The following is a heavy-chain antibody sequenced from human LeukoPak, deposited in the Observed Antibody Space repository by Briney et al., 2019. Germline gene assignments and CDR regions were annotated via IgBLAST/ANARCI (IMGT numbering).Heavy chain of an antibody. CDR3: ERWGYGDLHPPNY. Sequence: GGSLRLSCAASGFTFSSYSMNWVRQAPGKGLEWVSSISSSSSYIYYADSVKGRFTISRDNAKNTLYLQMNSLRAEDTAVYYCERWGYGDLHPPNYWGQGTLVTVSS. J-gene: IGHJ4*02. V-gene: IGHV3-21*01. D-gene: IGHD4-17*01. CDR1: GFTFSSYS. CDR2: ISSSSSYI.